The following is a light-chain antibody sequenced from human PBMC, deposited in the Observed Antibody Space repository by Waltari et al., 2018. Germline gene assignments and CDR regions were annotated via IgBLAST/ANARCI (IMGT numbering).Light chain of an antibody. V-gene: IGKV1-9*01. CDR2: AAS. Sequence: DIQLTQSPSSLSASVGDRVTITCRASQAISSYLTWYQQKPGRAPKLLIYAASTLQSGVPSVSSGGGAREDFTLTISRLQPENVATYCCQQHDSFPFTFGPGTRVDIK. CDR3: QQHDSFPFT. J-gene: IGKJ5*01. CDR1: QAISSY.